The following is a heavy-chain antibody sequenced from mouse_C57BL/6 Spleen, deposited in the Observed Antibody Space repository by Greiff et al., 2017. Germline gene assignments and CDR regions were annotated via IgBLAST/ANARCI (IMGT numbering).Heavy chain of an antibody. Sequence: QVQLKESGAELVRPGASVTLSCKASGYTFTDYEMHWVKQTPVHGLEWIGAIDPETGGTAYNQKFKGKAMLTADKSSSTAYMELRSLTSEDSAVYYCTRGRIYYDYDGFAYWGQGTLVTVSA. D-gene: IGHD2-4*01. J-gene: IGHJ3*01. V-gene: IGHV1-15*01. CDR3: TRGRIYYDYDGFAY. CDR1: GYTFTDYE. CDR2: IDPETGGT.